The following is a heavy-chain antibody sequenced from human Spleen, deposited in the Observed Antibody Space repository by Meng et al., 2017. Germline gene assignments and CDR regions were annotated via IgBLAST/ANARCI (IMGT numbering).Heavy chain of an antibody. CDR3: VAAPLGYCVNSVCYRPLDI. CDR1: GFPFSNAW. D-gene: IGHD2-8*01. J-gene: IGHJ3*02. CDR2: IKSKIDGGTT. V-gene: IGHV3-15*01. Sequence: GESLKISCAASGFPFSNAWMTWVRQAPGKGLEWVGHIKSKIDGGTTDYAAPVKGRFTISRDDSKTTVFLQMNSLKTEDTAVYFCVAAPLGYCVNSVCYRPLDIWGQGTMVTVSS.